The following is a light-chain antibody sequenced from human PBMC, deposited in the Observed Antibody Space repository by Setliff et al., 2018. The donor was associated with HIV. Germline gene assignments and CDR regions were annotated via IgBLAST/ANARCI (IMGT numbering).Light chain of an antibody. CDR2: EVN. V-gene: IGLV2-8*01. J-gene: IGLJ2*01. Sequence: QSALTQPPSASGSPGQSVTISCTGTSSDVGGYNYVSWYQQHPGKAPQVMIYEVNKRPSGVPDRFSGSKSGNTASLTVPGLQADDEADYYCSSYAGSNNMIFGGGTKVTVL. CDR3: SSYAGSNNMI. CDR1: SSDVGGYNY.